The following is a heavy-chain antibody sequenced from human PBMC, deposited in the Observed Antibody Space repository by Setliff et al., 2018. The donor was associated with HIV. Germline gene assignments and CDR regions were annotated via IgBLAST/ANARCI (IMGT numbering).Heavy chain of an antibody. CDR2: IRHTGST. J-gene: IGHJ4*01. V-gene: IGHV4-59*02. CDR1: DDSVSTFY. CDR3: APGEGVASTYYHD. Sequence: PSETLSLTCTVSDDSVSTFYWNWIRQPPGKGLEWIGFIRHTGSTVSNPSLKSRVTILMDLSRNQLSLHLASVTTADTAVYFCAPGEGVASTYYHDWGQGTQVTVSS. D-gene: IGHD3-3*01.